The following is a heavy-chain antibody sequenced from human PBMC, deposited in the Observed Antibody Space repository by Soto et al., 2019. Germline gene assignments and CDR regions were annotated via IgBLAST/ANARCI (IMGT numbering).Heavy chain of an antibody. CDR1: GFTFGDSY. V-gene: IGHV3-11*06. CDR2: ISPGSRYP. Sequence: VGSLRLSCAGSGFTFGDSYMSWIRQAPGKGLEWLSYISPGSRYPAYADSVKGRFTISRDNARISLFLQMTSLTAEDTAMYYCVRGVGGGLCDHWGQGTMVTVSS. D-gene: IGHD2-15*01. CDR3: VRGVGGGLCDH. J-gene: IGHJ4*02.